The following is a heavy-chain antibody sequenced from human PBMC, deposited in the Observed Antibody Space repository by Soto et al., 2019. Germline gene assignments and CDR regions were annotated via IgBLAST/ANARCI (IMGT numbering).Heavy chain of an antibody. V-gene: IGHV1-8*01. D-gene: IGHD7-27*01. CDR1: EYIFTNYD. CDR2: MNPNNEKT. Sequence: QVQLVQSGAEVKKPGASVKVSCKASEYIFTNYDFNWVRQAPGHGFEWMGWMNPNNEKTGYAQKFQGRVTMTRDTSISTAYMELSSLRSEDTAVYYCARGPRNWGFDYWGQGTLVIVSS. J-gene: IGHJ4*02. CDR3: ARGPRNWGFDY.